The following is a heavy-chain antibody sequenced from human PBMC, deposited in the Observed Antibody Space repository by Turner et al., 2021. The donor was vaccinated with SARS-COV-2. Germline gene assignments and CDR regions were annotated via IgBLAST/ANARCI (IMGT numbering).Heavy chain of an antibody. CDR3: AKKTTDCSGGTCHEYFEY. Sequence: QVQLVQSGAEVKKPGSSVKVSCKASGGTFSSYAITWVRQAPGQGLEWMAWIIPIFGTANYAQKFQGRVTITADESTSTAYMELSSLRSEDTAVYYCAKKTTDCSGGTCHEYFEYWGQGTLVTVSS. CDR1: GGTFSSYA. CDR2: IIPIFGTA. D-gene: IGHD2-15*01. V-gene: IGHV1-69*01. J-gene: IGHJ4*02.